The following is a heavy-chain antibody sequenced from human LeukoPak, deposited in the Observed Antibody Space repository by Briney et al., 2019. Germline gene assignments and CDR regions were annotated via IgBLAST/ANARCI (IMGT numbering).Heavy chain of an antibody. CDR3: VRHSDCSDRSCHSD. D-gene: IGHD2-15*01. Sequence: GGSLRLSCAASGFTFSGSAMHWVRQASGKGLEWVGRIRSKAYNYATAYVVSVKGRFTISRDDSKNTAYLQMNSLKTEGTAMYYCVRHSDCSDRSCHSDWGQGTLVTVSS. J-gene: IGHJ4*02. CDR1: GFTFSGSA. CDR2: IRSKAYNYAT. V-gene: IGHV3-73*01.